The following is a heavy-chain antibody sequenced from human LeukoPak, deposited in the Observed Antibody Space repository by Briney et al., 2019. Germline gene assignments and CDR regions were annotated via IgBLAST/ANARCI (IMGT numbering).Heavy chain of an antibody. J-gene: IGHJ3*02. V-gene: IGHV3-7*01. CDR2: IKQDGSEK. D-gene: IGHD3-10*01. CDR1: GFTCNGYW. CDR3: ARHQIRITSTVGPHAFDI. Sequence: GVSLRRYCAASGFTCNGYWMSWDRQAPGNGLEGGVNIKQDGSEKYYVDSVKGRFTISRDNAKNSLYLQMDSLRPEDTAVYYCARHQIRITSTVGPHAFDIWGQGTMVTVSS.